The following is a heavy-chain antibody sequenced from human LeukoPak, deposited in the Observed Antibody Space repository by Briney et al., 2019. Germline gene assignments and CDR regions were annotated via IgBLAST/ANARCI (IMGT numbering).Heavy chain of an antibody. Sequence: PSETLSLTCTVSGGSIGSSSYYWGWIRQPPGKGLEWIGSIYYSGSTYYNPSLKSRVTISVDTSKNQFSLKLSSVTAADTAVYYCARHSSGGYCSSTSCYRFDYWGQGTLVTVSS. CDR3: ARHSSGGYCSSTSCYRFDY. J-gene: IGHJ4*02. D-gene: IGHD2-2*01. CDR2: IYYSGST. V-gene: IGHV4-39*01. CDR1: GGSIGSSSYY.